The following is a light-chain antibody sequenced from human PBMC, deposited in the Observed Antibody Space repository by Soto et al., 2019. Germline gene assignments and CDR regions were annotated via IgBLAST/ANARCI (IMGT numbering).Light chain of an antibody. CDR2: GAS. V-gene: IGKV3D-15*01. CDR1: QSFSTSY. Sequence: PQSPGTLSLSPGERANLSCRASQSFSTSYFAGYQQKPGQAPRLLIYGASARATGVPAKFSGSGSGTEFTLTISSLQSEDFAVYYCQQYNKWPGTFGQGTKVDI. CDR3: QQYNKWPGT. J-gene: IGKJ1*01.